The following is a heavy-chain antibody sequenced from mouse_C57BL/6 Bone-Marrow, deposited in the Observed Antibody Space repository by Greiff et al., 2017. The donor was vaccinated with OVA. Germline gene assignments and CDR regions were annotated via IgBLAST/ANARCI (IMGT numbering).Heavy chain of an antibody. D-gene: IGHD1-1*01. V-gene: IGHV5-15*04. CDR2: ISNLAYSI. CDR3: ARDYYGRSPYYYAMDY. CDR1: GFTFSDYG. Sequence: EVKLEESGGGLVQPGGSLKLSCAASGFTFSDYGMAWVRQAPRKGPEWVAFISNLAYSIYYADTVTGRFTISRENAKNTLYLEMSSLRSEDTAMYYCARDYYGRSPYYYAMDYWGQGTSVTVSS. J-gene: IGHJ4*01.